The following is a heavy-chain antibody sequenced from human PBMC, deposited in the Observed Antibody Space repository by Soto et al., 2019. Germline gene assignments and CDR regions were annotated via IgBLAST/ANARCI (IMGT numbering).Heavy chain of an antibody. CDR2: INHSGSI. Sequence: SETLSLTCAVYGGSFSGYYWSWIRQPPGKGLEWIGEINHSGSINYNPSLKSRVTISVDTSKNQFSLKLSSVTAADTAVYYCARGIRSSSSTYYYYGMDVWGQGTTVTVSS. CDR1: GGSFSGYY. V-gene: IGHV4-34*01. D-gene: IGHD6-13*01. J-gene: IGHJ6*02. CDR3: ARGIRSSSSTYYYYGMDV.